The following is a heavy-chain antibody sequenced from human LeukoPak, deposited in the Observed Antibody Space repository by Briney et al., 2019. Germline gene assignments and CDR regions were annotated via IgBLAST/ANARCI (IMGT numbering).Heavy chain of an antibody. J-gene: IGHJ4*02. D-gene: IGHD2/OR15-2a*01. V-gene: IGHV4-59*08. CDR2: IYFPGRT. CDR3: ARQGGTYFPHFDV. Sequence: SETLSLTCTVSGGSISGDYWSWIRQSPGKELELIGYIYFPGRTNYKPSLRSRVTISGDTSKNVCSLTLNSVTAADTAIYYCARQGGTYFPHFDVWGPGTLVTVSS. CDR1: GGSISGDY.